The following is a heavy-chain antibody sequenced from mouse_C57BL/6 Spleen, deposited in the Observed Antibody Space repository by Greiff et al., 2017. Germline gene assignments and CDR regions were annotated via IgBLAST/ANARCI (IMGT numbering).Heavy chain of an antibody. J-gene: IGHJ2*01. D-gene: IGHD1-1*01. CDR1: GYAFSSSW. Sequence: VQLQQSGPELVKPGASVKISCKASGYAFSSSWMNWVKQRPGKGLEWIGRIYPGDGDTNYNGKFKGEATLTADKSSSTAYMQLSSLTSEDSAVYFCARPDYGSRGYFDYWGQGTTLTVSS. CDR2: IYPGDGDT. CDR3: ARPDYGSRGYFDY. V-gene: IGHV1-82*01.